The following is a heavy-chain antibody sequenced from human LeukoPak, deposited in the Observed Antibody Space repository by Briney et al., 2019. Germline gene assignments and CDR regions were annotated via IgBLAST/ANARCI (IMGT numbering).Heavy chain of an antibody. CDR2: ISWNSGSI. J-gene: IGHJ4*02. Sequence: GRSLRLSCAASGFTFDDYAMHWVRQAPGKGLEWVSGISWNSGSIGYADSVKGRFTISRDNAKNSLYLQMNSLRAEDTALYYCAKSVGSGWYRSPTYFDYWGQGTLVTVSS. V-gene: IGHV3-9*01. CDR1: GFTFDDYA. D-gene: IGHD6-19*01. CDR3: AKSVGSGWYRSPTYFDY.